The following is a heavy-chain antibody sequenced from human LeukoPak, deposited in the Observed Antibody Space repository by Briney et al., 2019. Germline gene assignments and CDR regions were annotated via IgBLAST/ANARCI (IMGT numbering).Heavy chain of an antibody. CDR3: AREARSGYEGFWSDP. CDR1: GGSMNQYY. CDR2: IYSTGTT. V-gene: IGHV4-4*07. Sequence: SETLSLTCTVSGGSMNQYYWNWIRQPAGKGLEWIGRIYSTGTTYYKPSLKSRVTMSVGTSHNQFFLKLNSVTAADTAVYYCAREARSGYEGFWSDPWGQGTVVTVSS. J-gene: IGHJ5*02. D-gene: IGHD5-12*01.